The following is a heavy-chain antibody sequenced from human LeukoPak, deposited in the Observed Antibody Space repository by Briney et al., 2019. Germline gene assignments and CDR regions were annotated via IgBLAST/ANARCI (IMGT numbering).Heavy chain of an antibody. CDR3: VTNFDPDVD. CDR2: ISGSSSTI. Sequence: PGGSLRLSCAASGFTFSNAWMSWVRQAPGKGLEWVSYISGSSSTIYYADSVKGRFTISRDNAKNSLYLQMNSLRAEDTAVYYCVTNFDPDVDWGQGTLVTVSS. J-gene: IGHJ4*02. CDR1: GFTFSNAW. V-gene: IGHV3-48*01. D-gene: IGHD3-9*01.